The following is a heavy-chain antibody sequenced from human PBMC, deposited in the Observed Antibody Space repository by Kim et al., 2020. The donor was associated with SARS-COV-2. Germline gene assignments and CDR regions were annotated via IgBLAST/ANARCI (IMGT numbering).Heavy chain of an antibody. D-gene: IGHD3-10*01. J-gene: IGHJ4*02. Sequence: GRFTISRDNAKNSLYLQMNSLRAEDTAVYYCARDGFGSGSYYNVLYYFDYWGQGTLVTVSS. V-gene: IGHV3-11*06. CDR3: ARDGFGSGSYYNVLYYFDY.